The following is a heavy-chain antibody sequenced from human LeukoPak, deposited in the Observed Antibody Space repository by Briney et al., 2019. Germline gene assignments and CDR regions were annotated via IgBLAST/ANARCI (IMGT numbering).Heavy chain of an antibody. CDR2: ISGRGGST. J-gene: IGHJ4*02. CDR3: AKVRMYSSGWYDY. CDR1: GFTFSSYA. V-gene: IGHV3-23*01. Sequence: PGGSLRLSCVASGFTFSSYAMSWVRQAPGKGLEWVSAISGRGGSTYYADSVKGRFTISRDNSKNTLYLQMNSLRAEDTAVYYCAKVRMYSSGWYDYWGQGTLVTVSS. D-gene: IGHD6-19*01.